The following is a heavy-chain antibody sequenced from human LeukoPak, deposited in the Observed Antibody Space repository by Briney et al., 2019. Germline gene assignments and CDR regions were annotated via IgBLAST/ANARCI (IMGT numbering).Heavy chain of an antibody. CDR1: GFTFSSYA. CDR2: ISGSGGST. V-gene: IGHV3-23*01. Sequence: GGSLRLSCAASGFTFSSYAMSWVRQAPGKGLEWVSAISGSGGSTYYADSVKGRFTISRDNSRNTLDLQMNSLGPEDTAVYYCAKEYDSGGYGAYFDYWGQGTLVTVSS. D-gene: IGHD3-10*01. J-gene: IGHJ4*02. CDR3: AKEYDSGGYGAYFDY.